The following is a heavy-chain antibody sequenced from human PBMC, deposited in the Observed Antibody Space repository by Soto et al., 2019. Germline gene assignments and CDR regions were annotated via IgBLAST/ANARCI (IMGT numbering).Heavy chain of an antibody. CDR2: IDPIFRTA. CDR1: GGTSSSYA. J-gene: IGHJ2*01. D-gene: IGHD2-15*01. CDR3: ARLTFVGEIFWYFDV. Sequence: QVQLVQSGAEVKKPGSTVKISCKASGGTSSSYAISWVRQAPGQGLEWMGGIDPIFRTAEYAQEVQDRVTITAEESTSTSYRDLSSLRSEDTVVYYCARLTFVGEIFWYFDVWGRGTLVTVSS. V-gene: IGHV1-69*12.